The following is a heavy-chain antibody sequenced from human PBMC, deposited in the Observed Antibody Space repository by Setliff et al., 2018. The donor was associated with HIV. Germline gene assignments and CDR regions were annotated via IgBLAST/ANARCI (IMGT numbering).Heavy chain of an antibody. CDR1: GGSISSNW. CDR3: ARVGHYCTDGVCTYYFDY. CDR2: IYHDGSV. Sequence: PSETLSLTCAVSGGSISSNWWNWVRQSPGKGLEWIGEIYHDGSVNYVPSLKSRVTMSVDKSNNQFFLRLSSVTAADTAVYYCARVGHYCTDGVCTYYFDYWGQGTQVTVS. J-gene: IGHJ4*02. V-gene: IGHV4-4*02. D-gene: IGHD2-8*01.